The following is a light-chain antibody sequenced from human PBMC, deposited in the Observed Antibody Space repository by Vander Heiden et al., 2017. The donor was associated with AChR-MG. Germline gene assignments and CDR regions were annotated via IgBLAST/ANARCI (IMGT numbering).Light chain of an antibody. J-gene: IGKJ1*01. CDR1: QSGSNN. V-gene: IGKV3-15*01. CDR2: SAS. Sequence: IVMTQSPVTLSVSPGERVTLSCRASQSGSNNLAWYQQRPGQGPRLLIYSASTRATGIPARFSGSGSGTEFTLTISSLQSEDFAVYYCQQNNNWPPWTFGQGTKVEIK. CDR3: QQNNNWPPWT.